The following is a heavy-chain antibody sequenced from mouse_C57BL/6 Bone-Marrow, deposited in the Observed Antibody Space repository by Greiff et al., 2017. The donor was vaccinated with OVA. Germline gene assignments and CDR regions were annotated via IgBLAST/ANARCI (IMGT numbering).Heavy chain of an antibody. V-gene: IGHV1-54*01. CDR1: GYAFTNYL. D-gene: IGHD2-1*01. CDR2: INPGSGGT. Sequence: VMLVESGAELVRPGTSVKVSCKASGYAFTNYLIEWVKQRPGQGLEWIGVINPGSGGTNYHEKFKGKATLTADKSSSTAYMQLSSLTSEDSAVYVCARSGGNYDFDYWGQGTTLTVSS. CDR3: ARSGGNYDFDY. J-gene: IGHJ2*01.